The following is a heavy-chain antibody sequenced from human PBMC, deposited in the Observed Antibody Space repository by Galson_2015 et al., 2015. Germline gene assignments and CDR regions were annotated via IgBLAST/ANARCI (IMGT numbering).Heavy chain of an antibody. CDR3: AKGASGWFVDY. CDR1: GFTFSSYS. CDR2: ISSGSSYI. D-gene: IGHD6-19*01. Sequence: SLRLSCAASGFTFSSYSMNWVRQAPGKGLEWVSSISSGSSYIYYADSVKGRFTISRDNAKNTLYLQMNSLRAEDTAVYYCAKGASGWFVDYWGQGTLVTVSP. V-gene: IGHV3-21*04. J-gene: IGHJ4*02.